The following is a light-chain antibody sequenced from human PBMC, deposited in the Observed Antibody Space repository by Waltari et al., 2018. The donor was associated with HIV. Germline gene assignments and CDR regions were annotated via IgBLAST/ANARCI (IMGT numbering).Light chain of an antibody. V-gene: IGLV1-40*01. CDR2: ANS. Sequence: QSVLTQPPSVSGAPGQRVTISCTGSSSNIGAGDDAHWYPQLPGTAPKLLIYANSNRPSGVPDRFSGSKSGTSASLAITGLQAENEADYYCQSYDSSLSGSFVFGTGTKVTVL. CDR1: SSNIGAGDD. CDR3: QSYDSSLSGSFV. J-gene: IGLJ1*01.